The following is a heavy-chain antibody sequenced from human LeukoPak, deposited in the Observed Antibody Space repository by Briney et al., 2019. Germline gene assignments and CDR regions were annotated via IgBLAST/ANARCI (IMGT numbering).Heavy chain of an antibody. CDR2: ISYDGSNK. Sequence: PGRSLRLSCAASGFTFSSYGMHWVRQAPGKGLEWVAVISYDGSNKYYADSVKGRFTISRDNAKNSLYLQMNSLRAEDTAVYYCARSPVAGKDYWGQGTLVTVSS. D-gene: IGHD6-19*01. CDR3: ARSPVAGKDY. J-gene: IGHJ4*02. CDR1: GFTFSSYG. V-gene: IGHV3-30*03.